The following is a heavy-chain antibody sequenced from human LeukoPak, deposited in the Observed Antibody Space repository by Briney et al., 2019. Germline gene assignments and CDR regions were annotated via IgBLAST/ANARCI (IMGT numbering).Heavy chain of an antibody. Sequence: PGGSLRLSCAASGFTFSSYGMHWVRQAPGKGLEWVAVISYDGSNKYYADSVKGRFTISRDNSKNTLYLQMNSLRAEDTAVYYCAKGLLHLGELSLVPWFDPWGQGTLVTVSS. D-gene: IGHD3-16*02. CDR1: GFTFSSYG. V-gene: IGHV3-30*18. CDR3: AKGLLHLGELSLVPWFDP. CDR2: ISYDGSNK. J-gene: IGHJ5*02.